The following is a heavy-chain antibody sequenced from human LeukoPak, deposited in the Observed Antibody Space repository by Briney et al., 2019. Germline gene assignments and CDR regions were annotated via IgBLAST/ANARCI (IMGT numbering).Heavy chain of an antibody. V-gene: IGHV3-30*03. CDR2: ISHDGGNK. J-gene: IGHJ2*01. CDR3: ARLSGDDWYFTL. Sequence: GGSLRLSCAASGLTFSSYGMHWVRQAPGEGLEWVAVISHDGGNKKYADSVKGRFTISRDNSKNTLYLQMNSLRAEDTAVFYCARLSGDDWYFTLWGRGTLVTVSS. CDR1: GLTFSSYG. D-gene: IGHD7-27*01.